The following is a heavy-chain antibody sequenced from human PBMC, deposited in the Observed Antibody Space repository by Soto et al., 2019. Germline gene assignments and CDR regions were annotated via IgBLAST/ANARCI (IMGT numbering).Heavy chain of an antibody. CDR3: ATSTMTSNWFDP. CDR2: FYYFGST. J-gene: IGHJ5*02. CDR1: GDSISSRVYY. V-gene: IGHV4-39*01. D-gene: IGHD3-3*01. Sequence: SETLSLTCSVSGDSISSRVYYWGWIRQPPGKGLEWIGNFYYFGSTYYNPSLKSRVTISVDTSNNQLSLRLRSVTAADTAVYYCATSTMTSNWFDPWGQGTLVTVSS.